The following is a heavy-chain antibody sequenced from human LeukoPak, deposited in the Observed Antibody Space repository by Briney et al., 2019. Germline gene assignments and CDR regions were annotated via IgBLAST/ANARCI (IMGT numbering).Heavy chain of an antibody. J-gene: IGHJ5*02. V-gene: IGHV4-34*01. D-gene: IGHD3-10*01. CDR1: GGSFSGYY. CDR2: INHSGST. CDR3: APTMVDVAVRWFDT. Sequence: SETLSLTCAVYGGSFSGYYWSWIRQPPGKGLEWIGEINHSGSTNYNPSLKSRVTISVDTSKNQFSLKLTSVTAADTALYYCAPTMVDVAVRWFDTWGQGTLVTVSS.